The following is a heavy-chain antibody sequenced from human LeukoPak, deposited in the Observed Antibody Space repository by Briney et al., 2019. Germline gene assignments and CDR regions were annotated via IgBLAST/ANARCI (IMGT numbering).Heavy chain of an antibody. CDR1: GFTFSSYS. V-gene: IGHV3-21*01. J-gene: IGHJ6*02. CDR3: ARAEALQTWLQLSMHWDYYYGMDV. Sequence: GGSLRLSCAASGFTFSSYSMNWVRQAPGKGLEWVSSISSSSSYIYYADSVKGRFTISRDNAKNSLYLQMNSLRAEDTAVYYCARAEALQTWLQLSMHWDYYYGMDVWGQGTTVTVSS. CDR2: ISSSSSYI. D-gene: IGHD5-24*01.